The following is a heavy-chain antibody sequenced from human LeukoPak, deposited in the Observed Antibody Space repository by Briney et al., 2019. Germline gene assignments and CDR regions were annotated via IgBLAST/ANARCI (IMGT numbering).Heavy chain of an antibody. CDR1: GFTFSSYA. CDR2: ISGSGGNT. J-gene: IGHJ4*02. V-gene: IGHV3-23*01. D-gene: IGHD3-22*01. CDR3: AKAGDISGYYSYFDN. Sequence: GGSLRLSCAASGFTFSSYAMSWVRKDPGKGLEWVSSISGSGGNTYYADSVKGRFTISRDSSKNTLYVQMNRLRAEDTAVYYCAKAGDISGYYSYFDNWGQGTLVTVSS.